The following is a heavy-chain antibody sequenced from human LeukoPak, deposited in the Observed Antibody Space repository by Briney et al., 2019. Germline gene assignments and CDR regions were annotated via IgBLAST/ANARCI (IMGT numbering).Heavy chain of an antibody. CDR3: ARDPNFAV. Sequence: SETLSLTCTVSGGSISRSYWSWIRQPAGKGLEWIGRVYTSGSTNYNYNPYLKSRLTMSVDTSKNQFSLKLSSVSAADTAVYYCARDPNFAVWGQGTLVTVSS. D-gene: IGHD5-24*01. CDR1: GGSISRSY. CDR2: VYTSGST. J-gene: IGHJ4*02. V-gene: IGHV4-4*07.